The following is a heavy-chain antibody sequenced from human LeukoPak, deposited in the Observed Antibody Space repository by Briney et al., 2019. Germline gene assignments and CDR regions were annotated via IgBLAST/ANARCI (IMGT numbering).Heavy chain of an antibody. CDR2: ISGSGGST. V-gene: IGHV3-23*01. CDR3: AKNSGSYDLHY. D-gene: IGHD1-26*01. CDR1: GFTFSNYA. J-gene: IGHJ4*02. Sequence: GGSLRLSCAASGFTFSNYAMSWVRQAPGKGLEWVSAISGSGGSTYYADSVKGRFTISRDNSENTLYLQMNSLRAEDTAVYYCAKNSGSYDLHYCGQGTLVTVSS.